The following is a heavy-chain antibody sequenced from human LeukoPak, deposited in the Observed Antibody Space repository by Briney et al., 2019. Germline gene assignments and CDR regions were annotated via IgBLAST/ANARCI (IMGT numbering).Heavy chain of an antibody. V-gene: IGHV3-74*01. CDR3: ASRGLYCSGGSCYRNWFDP. D-gene: IGHD2-15*01. J-gene: IGHJ5*02. Sequence: QSGGSLRLSCAASGFTFSSYWMHWVRQAPGKGLVWVSRINSDGSSTSYADSVKGRFTISRDNAKNTLYLQMNSLRAEDTAVYYCASRGLYCSGGSCYRNWFDPWGQGTLVTVSS. CDR2: INSDGSST. CDR1: GFTFSSYW.